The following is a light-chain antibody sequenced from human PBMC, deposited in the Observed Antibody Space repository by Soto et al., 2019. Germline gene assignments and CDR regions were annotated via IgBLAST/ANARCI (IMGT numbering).Light chain of an antibody. V-gene: IGKV3-15*01. CDR3: QQYNNWPSIT. CDR1: QSVSSN. J-gene: IGKJ5*01. Sequence: EIVMTQSPATLSVSPGERATLSCRASQSVSSNLAWYQQKPGQAPRLLNYGASTRATGIPARFSGGGSGTEFTLTISSLQSEDFAVYFCQQYNNWPSITFGQGTRLEIK. CDR2: GAS.